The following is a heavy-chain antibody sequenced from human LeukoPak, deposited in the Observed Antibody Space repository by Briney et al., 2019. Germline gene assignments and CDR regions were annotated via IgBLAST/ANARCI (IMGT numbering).Heavy chain of an antibody. D-gene: IGHD6-13*01. J-gene: IGHJ6*03. CDR1: GGSFSGYY. V-gene: IGHV4-34*01. CDR3: ARTTEAHSWRTRYYDYYMDV. Sequence: PSETLSLTCAVYGGSFSGYYWSWIRQPPGKGLEWIGEINHSGSTNYNPSLKSRVTISVDTSKNQSSLKLNSVTAADTAVYYCARTTEAHSWRTRYYDYYMDVWGKGTTVTVSS. CDR2: INHSGST.